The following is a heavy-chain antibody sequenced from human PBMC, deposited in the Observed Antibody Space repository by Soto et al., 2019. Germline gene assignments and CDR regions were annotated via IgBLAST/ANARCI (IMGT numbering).Heavy chain of an antibody. J-gene: IGHJ4*02. CDR1: GGSISSYY. V-gene: IGHV4-30-4*01. Sequence: ASETLSLTCTVSGGSISSYYWSWIRQPPGKGLEWIVYIYYSGSTYYNPSLKSRVTISVDTSKNQFSLKLNSVTAADTAVYYCARALYDYGSAAPKGYFDYWGQGTLVTVSS. CDR3: ARALYDYGSAAPKGYFDY. CDR2: IYYSGST. D-gene: IGHD4-17*01.